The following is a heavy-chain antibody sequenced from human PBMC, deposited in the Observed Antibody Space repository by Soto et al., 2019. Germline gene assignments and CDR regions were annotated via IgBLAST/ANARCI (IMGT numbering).Heavy chain of an antibody. V-gene: IGHV1-3*01. CDR2: INAGYGNT. Sequence: ASVKVSCKASGYTFSIYAMHWDLQAPGQRLEWMGWINAGYGNTKSSQKFQDRVTISRDTSASTAYMELTSLRSEDTAVYYCARDTGDGTFDFWGQGTLVTVSS. J-gene: IGHJ4*02. D-gene: IGHD7-27*01. CDR1: GYTFSIYA. CDR3: ARDTGDGTFDF.